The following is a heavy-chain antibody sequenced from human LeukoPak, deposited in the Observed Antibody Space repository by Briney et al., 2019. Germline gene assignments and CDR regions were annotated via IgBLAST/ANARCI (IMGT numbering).Heavy chain of an antibody. J-gene: IGHJ4*02. D-gene: IGHD3-10*02. CDR1: GFTFNTYG. V-gene: IGHV3-21*01. CDR2: IGPGPSHT. Sequence: GGSLRLSCAASGFTFNTYGMNWVRQAPGRGLEWLSYIGPGPSHTYYADSLRGRFVISRDDAKSSLYLQMSSLRAEDTAVYYCERDYVTMAPDYGGLGTLVTVSS. CDR3: ERDYVTMAPDY.